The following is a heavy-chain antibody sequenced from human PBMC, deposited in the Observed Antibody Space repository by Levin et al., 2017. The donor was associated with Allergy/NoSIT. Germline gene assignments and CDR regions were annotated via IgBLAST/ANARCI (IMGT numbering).Heavy chain of an antibody. CDR1: GSTFTDHY. CDR3: ATSPFKRSCSGGGCYSGGGEDAFDL. CDR2: INPDSGAS. J-gene: IGHJ3*01. Sequence: ASVKVSCKASGSTFTDHYVHWVRQAPGQGLEWMGWINPDSGASNYAQNLQGRVTMTRDTSISTAYMELSRLRSDDTAVYYWATSPFKRSCSGGGCYSGGGEDAFDLWGQGTMVTVSS. D-gene: IGHD2-15*01. V-gene: IGHV1-2*02.